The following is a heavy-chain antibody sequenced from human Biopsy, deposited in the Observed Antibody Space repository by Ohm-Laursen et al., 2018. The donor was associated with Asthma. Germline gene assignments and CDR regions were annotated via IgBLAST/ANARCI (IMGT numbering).Heavy chain of an antibody. V-gene: IGHV3-11*01. CDR1: GFTFSDYY. D-gene: IGHD6-19*01. J-gene: IGHJ4*02. CDR3: ARDSYSSGLYDDFES. CDR2: INGKSNSI. Sequence: SLRLSYAAPGFTFSDYYMSWIRQAPGKGLEWISYINGKSNSIEYADSVKGRFTISRDNAKNSLYLQMNSLRAEDTAVYYCARDSYSSGLYDDFESWGQGTLVTVSS.